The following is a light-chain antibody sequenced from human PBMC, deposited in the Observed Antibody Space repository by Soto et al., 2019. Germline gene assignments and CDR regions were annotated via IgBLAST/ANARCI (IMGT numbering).Light chain of an antibody. Sequence: DVVLTQPPLSSPVSLGQPASISCRSSQSLVTADGHTFLSWLQQRPGQPPRVLIYKVSNRFSGVPDKFRGSGAGTDFTLKISRVEAEDVGIYYCLQLTHVPYTFGQGTKLEIK. CDR1: QSLVTADGHTF. J-gene: IGKJ2*01. CDR2: KVS. V-gene: IGKV2-24*01. CDR3: LQLTHVPYT.